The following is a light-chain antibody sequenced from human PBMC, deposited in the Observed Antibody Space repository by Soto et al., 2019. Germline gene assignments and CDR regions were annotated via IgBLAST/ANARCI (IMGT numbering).Light chain of an antibody. V-gene: IGKV3-15*01. J-gene: IGKJ4*01. Sequence: EIVMTQSPATLSVSPGERATLSYRASQSISSKLAWYQQRPGQAPRLLIFDASTRATGVPVRFRGSGSGTEFTLTISGLQSEDFAVYCCQQYDKWPPTFGGGTKVEIK. CDR1: QSISSK. CDR2: DAS. CDR3: QQYDKWPPT.